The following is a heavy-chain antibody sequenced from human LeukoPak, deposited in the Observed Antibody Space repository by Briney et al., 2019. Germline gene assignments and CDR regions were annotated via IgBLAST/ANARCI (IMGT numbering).Heavy chain of an antibody. Sequence: GGSLRLSCAASGLTVSSNYMNWVRQAPGKGLEWVSYISSSSSTIYYADSVKGRFAISRDNAKNSLYLQMNSLRAEDTAVYYCARGTDYYDSSGYVGDAFDIWGQGTMVTVSS. V-gene: IGHV3-48*01. CDR1: GLTVSSNY. CDR2: ISSSSSTI. D-gene: IGHD3-22*01. J-gene: IGHJ3*02. CDR3: ARGTDYYDSSGYVGDAFDI.